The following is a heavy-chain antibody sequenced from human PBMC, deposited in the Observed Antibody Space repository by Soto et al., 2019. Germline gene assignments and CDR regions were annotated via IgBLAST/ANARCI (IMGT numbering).Heavy chain of an antibody. V-gene: IGHV4-59*08. CDR3: VRGYCSGGSCEPSNPFDD. Sequence: PSETLSLTCTVSGDSLTRNSWSWIRQSPGKGLEWLAFIHNGRTTNYNPSLVGRVSISVDRSKNQFSLKLSSVTAADTAVYYCVRGYCSGGSCEPSNPFDDWGQGTSVTVSS. J-gene: IGHJ4*02. CDR2: IHNGRTT. CDR1: GDSLTRNS. D-gene: IGHD2-15*01.